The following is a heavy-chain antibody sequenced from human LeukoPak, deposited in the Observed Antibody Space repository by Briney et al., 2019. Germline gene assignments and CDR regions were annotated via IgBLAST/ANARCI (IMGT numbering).Heavy chain of an antibody. J-gene: IGHJ1*01. V-gene: IGHV6-1*01. CDR3: ARGPSYFQH. Sequence: SQTLSLTCAISGDSVSSNSATWIWIRQSPSRSLEWLGRTYYRSKWYKYYAVSVKGRITINPDTSKNQFSLQLNSVTPEDTAVYYCARGPSYFQHWGQGTLVTVSS. CDR2: TYYRSKWYK. CDR1: GDSVSSNSAT.